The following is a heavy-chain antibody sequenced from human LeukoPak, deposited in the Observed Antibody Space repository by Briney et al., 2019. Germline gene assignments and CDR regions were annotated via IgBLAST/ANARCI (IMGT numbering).Heavy chain of an antibody. D-gene: IGHD3-22*01. V-gene: IGHV4-39*07. Sequence: SETLSLTCSVSGGSISSSSSYWGWIRQPPGKGLEWIGSIYYSGSSFDNPALKSRVTISVDTSKNQFSLKLSSVTAADTAVYYCARDRWYYDSSGYPDDAFDIWGQGTMVTVSS. CDR2: IYYSGSS. CDR3: ARDRWYYDSSGYPDDAFDI. J-gene: IGHJ3*02. CDR1: GGSISSSSSY.